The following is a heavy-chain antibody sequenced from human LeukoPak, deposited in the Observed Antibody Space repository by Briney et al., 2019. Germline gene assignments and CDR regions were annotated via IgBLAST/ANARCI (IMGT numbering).Heavy chain of an antibody. CDR2: INHSGST. Sequence: SETLSLTCAVYGGSFSGYYWSWSRQPPGKGLEWIGEINHSGSTNYNPSLESRVTISVDTSKNQFSLKLSSVTAADTAVYYCARSSGQGHYYYYMDVWGKGTTVTVSS. CDR3: ARSSGQGHYYYYMDV. CDR1: GGSFSGYY. J-gene: IGHJ6*03. V-gene: IGHV4-34*01. D-gene: IGHD3-22*01.